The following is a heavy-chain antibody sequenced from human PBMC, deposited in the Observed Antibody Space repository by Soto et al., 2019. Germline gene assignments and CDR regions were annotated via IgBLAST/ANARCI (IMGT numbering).Heavy chain of an antibody. J-gene: IGHJ5*02. V-gene: IGHV1-24*01. Sequence: GASVKVSCKVSGYTLTELSMHWVRQAPGKGLEWMGGFDPEDGETIYAQKFQGRVTMTEDTSTDTAYMELSSLRSEDTAVYYCATSIAAMPEKNWFDPWGQGTLVTVSS. D-gene: IGHD2-2*01. CDR3: ATSIAAMPEKNWFDP. CDR2: FDPEDGET. CDR1: GYTLTELS.